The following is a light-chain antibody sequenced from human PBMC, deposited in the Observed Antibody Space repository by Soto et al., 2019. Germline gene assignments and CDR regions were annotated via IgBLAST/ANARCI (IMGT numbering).Light chain of an antibody. CDR1: QSVSSY. V-gene: IGKV3-11*01. CDR3: QQRSNWPGLT. J-gene: IGKJ4*01. CDR2: DAS. Sequence: EIVLTQSPATLSLSPGERATLSCRASQSVSSYLAWYQQKPGQAPRLLIYDASNRATGIPARFSGSGSGTDFTRTTSSLEPEDFAVYYCQQRSNWPGLTFGGGTKVEIK.